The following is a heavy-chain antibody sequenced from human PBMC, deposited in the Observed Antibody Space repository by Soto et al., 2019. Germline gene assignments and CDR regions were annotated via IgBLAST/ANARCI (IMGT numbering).Heavy chain of an antibody. J-gene: IGHJ4*02. Sequence: QVQLVQSGAEVKKPGSSVKVSCKASGGTFSSYTISWVRQATGQGLEWMGRIIPILGIANYAQKFQGRVTITADKSTSTAYMERSSLRSEDTAVYYCERDYGDYDYWGQGTLVTVSS. CDR3: ERDYGDYDY. CDR2: IIPILGIA. D-gene: IGHD4-17*01. V-gene: IGHV1-69*02. CDR1: GGTFSSYT.